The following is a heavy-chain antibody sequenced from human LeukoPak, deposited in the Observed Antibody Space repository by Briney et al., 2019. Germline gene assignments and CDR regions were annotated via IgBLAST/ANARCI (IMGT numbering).Heavy chain of an antibody. CDR3: ARGPILAGHYPTYYYGMDV. J-gene: IGHJ6*02. Sequence: PSETLSLTCAVSGGSFSSGGFSWSWIRQPPGKGLEWIGEIDQDGSTSYNPSLKSRVSISVDTSKNQFSLKLTSVTAADTAVYYCARGPILAGHYPTYYYGMDVWGQGTTVTVSS. CDR1: GGSFSSGGFS. V-gene: IGHV4-61*08. D-gene: IGHD3-9*01. CDR2: IDQDGST.